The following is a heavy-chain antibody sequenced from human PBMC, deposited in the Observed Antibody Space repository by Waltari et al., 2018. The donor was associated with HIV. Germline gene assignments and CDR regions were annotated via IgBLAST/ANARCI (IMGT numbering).Heavy chain of an antibody. CDR3: AREVMVVVVPAAIYWFDP. D-gene: IGHD2-2*02. V-gene: IGHV4-30-4*08. J-gene: IGHJ5*02. CDR2: IYYSGST. CDR1: GAPLSSDDHY. Sequence: QVELQESGPGLVTPSQTLSLSCTVSGAPLSSDDHYWHLTRQPPGKGLEWIGSIYYSGSTYYNPSLKSRVTISIDKSKNQFSLKLTSVTAADTAVYFCAREVMVVVVPAAIYWFDPWGQGTLVTVSS.